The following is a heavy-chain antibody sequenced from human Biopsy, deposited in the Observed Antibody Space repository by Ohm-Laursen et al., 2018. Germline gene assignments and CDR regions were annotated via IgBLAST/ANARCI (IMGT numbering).Heavy chain of an antibody. J-gene: IGHJ4*02. CDR3: ARGPHSGSHSCFDY. V-gene: IGHV1-69*13. CDR1: GGTFINYA. Sequence: EASVKVFCKASGGTFINYAISWVRHAPGQGLKWMGGIIPMFGTANYAQMFQGRVTISADESTSTSYMELSSLTTEDTAIYYCARGPHSGSHSCFDYWGRGTLVTVSS. CDR2: IIPMFGTA. D-gene: IGHD1-26*01.